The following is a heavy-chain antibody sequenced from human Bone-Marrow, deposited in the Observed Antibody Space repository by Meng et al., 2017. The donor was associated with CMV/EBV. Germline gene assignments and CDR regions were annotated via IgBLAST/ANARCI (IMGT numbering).Heavy chain of an antibody. CDR1: GYSISSGYY. CDR2: IYYSGYT. Sequence: SETLSLTCTVSGYSISSGYYWGWIRQPPGKGLEWIANIYYSGYTNYNPSLKSRVTISVDTSKNQFSLKLSSVTAADTAVYYCARGSVAGYYWGQGTLVTVSS. CDR3: ARGSVAGYY. D-gene: IGHD6-19*01. J-gene: IGHJ4*02. V-gene: IGHV4-38-2*02.